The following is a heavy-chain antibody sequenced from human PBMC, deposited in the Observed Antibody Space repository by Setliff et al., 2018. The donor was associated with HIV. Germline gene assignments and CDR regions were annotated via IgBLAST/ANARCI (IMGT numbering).Heavy chain of an antibody. CDR2: ISYDGSNK. CDR1: GFTFSNYA. J-gene: IGHJ3*02. V-gene: IGHV3-30*04. CDR3: ARVSKSSPDAFDI. D-gene: IGHD6-13*01. Sequence: GGSLRLSCAASGFTFSNYAMHWVRQAPGKGLEWVAHISYDGSNKFYADSVRGRFTFSRDNSKNTLYLQMNSLRAEDTAVYYCARVSKSSPDAFDIWGQGTMVTVSS.